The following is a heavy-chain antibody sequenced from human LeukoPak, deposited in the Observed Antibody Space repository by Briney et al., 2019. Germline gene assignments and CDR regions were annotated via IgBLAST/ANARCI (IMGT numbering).Heavy chain of an antibody. Sequence: SQTLSLTCTVSGGSISSGSYYWSWIRQLAGKGLEWIGRIYTSGSTNYNPSLKSRVTISVDTSKNQFSLKLSSVTAADTAVYYCARDSDTTTGTLFDYWGQGTLVTVSS. J-gene: IGHJ4*02. CDR1: GGSISSGSYY. CDR2: IYTSGST. V-gene: IGHV4-61*02. CDR3: ARDSDTTTGTLFDY. D-gene: IGHD1-1*01.